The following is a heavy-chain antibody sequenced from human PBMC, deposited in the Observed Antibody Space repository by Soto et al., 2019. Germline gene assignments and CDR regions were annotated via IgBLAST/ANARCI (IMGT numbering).Heavy chain of an antibody. D-gene: IGHD3-22*01. CDR2: IYYSGST. CDR3: ARASYYYDSSGYYPFDY. Sequence: KTSETLSLTCTVSGGSISSYYWSWIRQPPGKGLEWIGYIYYSGSTNYNPSLKSRVTISVDTSKNQFSLKLSSVTAADTAVYYCARASYYYDSSGYYPFDYWGQGTLVTVSS. J-gene: IGHJ4*02. V-gene: IGHV4-59*01. CDR1: GGSISSYY.